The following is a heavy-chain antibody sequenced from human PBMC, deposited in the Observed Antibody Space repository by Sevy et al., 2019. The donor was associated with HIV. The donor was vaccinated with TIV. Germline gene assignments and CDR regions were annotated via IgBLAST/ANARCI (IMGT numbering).Heavy chain of an antibody. CDR1: GGPINDFY. J-gene: IGHJ3*02. D-gene: IGHD3-10*01. Sequence: SETLSLICTVSGGPINDFYWNWIRQPPGKGLECIGYLYSLHHGRRTNYNLSLRSRVTISVDTSKNHFSLRLKSVTAADAAIYYCARSNWTWGVDGFDIWGQGTRVTVSS. CDR3: ARSNWTWGVDGFDI. CDR2: LYSLHHGRRT. V-gene: IGHV4-59*01.